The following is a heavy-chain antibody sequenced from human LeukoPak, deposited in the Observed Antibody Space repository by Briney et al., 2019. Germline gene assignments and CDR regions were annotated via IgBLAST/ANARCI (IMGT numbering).Heavy chain of an antibody. D-gene: IGHD5-18*01. V-gene: IGHV3-7*05. CDR2: INPGGSET. CDR3: AKTFTYGYDH. CDR1: GFTFSNYW. Sequence: GGSLRLSCAVSGFTFSNYWMTWVRQAPGKGLEWVANINPGGSETYHVESVRGRFTISRDNAKNSLFLQMDSLRAEDTAVYYCAKTFTYGYDHLGQGTLVTVSS. J-gene: IGHJ5*02.